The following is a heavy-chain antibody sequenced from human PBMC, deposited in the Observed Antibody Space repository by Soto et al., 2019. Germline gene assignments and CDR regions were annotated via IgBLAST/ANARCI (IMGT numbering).Heavy chain of an antibody. CDR1: GYTFTGYY. CDR2: INPNSGGT. Sequence: ASVKVSCKASGYTFTGYYTHWVRQAPGQGLEWMGWINPNSGGTNYAQKFQGRVTMTRDTSISTAYMELSRLRSDDTAVYYCARGYCSSTSCYNSPYYYYGMDVWGQGTTVTVYS. CDR3: ARGYCSSTSCYNSPYYYYGMDV. D-gene: IGHD2-2*02. J-gene: IGHJ6*02. V-gene: IGHV1-2*02.